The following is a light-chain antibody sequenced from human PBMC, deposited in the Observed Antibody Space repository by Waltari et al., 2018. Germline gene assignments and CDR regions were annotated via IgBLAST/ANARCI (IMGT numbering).Light chain of an antibody. V-gene: IGLV2-11*01. J-gene: IGLJ2*01. CDR2: DGS. Sequence: QSALTQPRSVSGSPGQSVTISCTGTSSDVGGYNYLSWYQQHPTKAPKLMFYDGSKRPSGVPERFSGSQAGNTASLTISGLQADDEADYYCCSYAGSYTFIFGGGTELTVL. CDR1: SSDVGGYNY. CDR3: CSYAGSYTFI.